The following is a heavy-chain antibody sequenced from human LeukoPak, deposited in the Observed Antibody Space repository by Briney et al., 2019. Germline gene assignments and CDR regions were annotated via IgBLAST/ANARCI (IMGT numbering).Heavy chain of an antibody. Sequence: GGSLRLSCAASGFTFSSYWMHWVRQAPGKGLVWVSRINSDWSSTSYADSVKGRFTISRDNAKNTLYLQMNSLRAEDTAVYYCARALQAASPQSQLVNYYYYGMDVWGQGTTVTVSS. CDR3: ARALQAASPQSQLVNYYYYGMDV. J-gene: IGHJ6*02. D-gene: IGHD6-13*01. CDR2: INSDWSST. CDR1: GFTFSSYW. V-gene: IGHV3-74*01.